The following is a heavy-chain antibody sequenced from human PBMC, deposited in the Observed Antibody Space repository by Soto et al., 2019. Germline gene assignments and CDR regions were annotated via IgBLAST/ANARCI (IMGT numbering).Heavy chain of an antibody. CDR3: AKVHIPNRWNDGLDS. CDR2: INRDGDNT. CDR1: GFTFADYT. D-gene: IGHD1-1*01. V-gene: IGHV3-43*01. J-gene: IGHJ4*02. Sequence: GGSLRLSCAASGFTFADYTMHWVRQAPGKGLEWVSLINRDGDNTYYADSVKGRFTISRDNTINSLYLQMNSLRSEDSALYFCAKVHIPNRWNDGLDSWGQGTLVTVSS.